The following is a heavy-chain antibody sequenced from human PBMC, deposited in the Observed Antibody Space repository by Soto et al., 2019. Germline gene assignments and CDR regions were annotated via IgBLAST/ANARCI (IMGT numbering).Heavy chain of an antibody. CDR3: ARGRRLGSGSYQAFFSIDY. Sequence: SETLSLTCAVYGGSFSGYYWSWIRQPPGKGLEWIGETNHSGSTNYNPSLKSRVTISVDTSKNQFSLKLSSVTAADTAVYYCARGRRLGSGSYQAFFSIDYWGQGTLVTVSS. J-gene: IGHJ4*02. D-gene: IGHD3-10*01. CDR1: GGSFSGYY. V-gene: IGHV4-34*01. CDR2: TNHSGST.